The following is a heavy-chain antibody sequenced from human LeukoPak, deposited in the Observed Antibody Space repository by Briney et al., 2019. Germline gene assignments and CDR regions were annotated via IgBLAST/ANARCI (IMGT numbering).Heavy chain of an antibody. CDR1: GYSISSGYY. CDR2: IYHSGST. D-gene: IGHD3-10*01. V-gene: IGHV4-38-2*01. CDR3: ARGDYYGSGSSPRHDY. J-gene: IGHJ4*02. Sequence: SETLSLTCAVSGYSISSGYYWGWIRQPPGKGLEWIGSIYHSGSTYYNPSIKSRVAISVDTSKNQFSLKLSSVTAADTAVYYCARGDYYGSGSSPRHDYWGQGTLVTVSS.